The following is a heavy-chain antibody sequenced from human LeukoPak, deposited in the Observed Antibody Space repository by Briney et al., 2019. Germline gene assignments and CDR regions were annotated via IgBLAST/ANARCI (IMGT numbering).Heavy chain of an antibody. V-gene: IGHV3-66*02. CDR3: ARDSGAYYDFWSGYNNDYYYYYMDV. Sequence: PGGSLRLSCAASGFTVSSNYMSWVRQAPGKGLEWVSVIYSGGSTYYADSVKGRFTISRDNSKNTLYLQMNSLRAEDTAVYYCARDSGAYYDFWSGYNNDYYYYYMDVWGKGTTVTVSS. CDR2: IYSGGST. CDR1: GFTVSSNY. J-gene: IGHJ6*03. D-gene: IGHD3-3*01.